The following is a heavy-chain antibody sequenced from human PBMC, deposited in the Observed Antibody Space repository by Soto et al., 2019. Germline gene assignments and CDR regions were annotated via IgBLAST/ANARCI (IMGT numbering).Heavy chain of an antibody. CDR2: IYYSGSA. J-gene: IGHJ6*02. CDR1: GGSISGYY. CDR3: ARVLADSSGLYYYYYGMDV. Sequence: SETLSLTCTVSGGSISGYYWRWIRQPPGKGLEWIGYIYYSGSANYNPSPKSRVTISVDTSKNQFSLKLSSVTAADTAVYYCARVLADSSGLYYYYYGMDVWGQGTTVTVYS. D-gene: IGHD6-19*01. V-gene: IGHV4-59*01.